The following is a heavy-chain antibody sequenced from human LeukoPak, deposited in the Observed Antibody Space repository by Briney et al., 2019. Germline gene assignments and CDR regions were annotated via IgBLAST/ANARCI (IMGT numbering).Heavy chain of an antibody. CDR2: IKQDGSEK. Sequence: GGSLRLSCAASGFTFSSYWMSWVRQAPGKGLEWVANIKQDGSEKYYVDSVKGRFTISRDNAKNSLYLQMNSLRAEDTAVYYCAREETSGGSSIPFDYWGQGTLVTVSS. D-gene: IGHD2-15*01. CDR3: AREETSGGSSIPFDY. J-gene: IGHJ4*02. V-gene: IGHV3-7*01. CDR1: GFTFSSYW.